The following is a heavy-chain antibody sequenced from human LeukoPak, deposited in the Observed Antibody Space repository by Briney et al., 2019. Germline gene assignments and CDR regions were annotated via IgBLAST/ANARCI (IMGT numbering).Heavy chain of an antibody. Sequence: PGGSLRLSCAASGFKFSSYAMSWVRQAPGKGLEWVSSISGNGDYTFYAGSVKGRFTISRDNSKNTLYLQMNSLRAEDTAIYYCAKDRPNYYESNGHYYRRDGDYWGQGALVTVSS. CDR3: AKDRPNYYESNGHYYRRDGDY. CDR2: ISGNGDYT. CDR1: GFKFSSYA. D-gene: IGHD3-22*01. V-gene: IGHV3-23*01. J-gene: IGHJ4*02.